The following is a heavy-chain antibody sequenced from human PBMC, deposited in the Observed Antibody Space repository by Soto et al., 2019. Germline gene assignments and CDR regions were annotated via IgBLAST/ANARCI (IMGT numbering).Heavy chain of an antibody. D-gene: IGHD2-21*01. CDR3: VRGDTYYSEWYFQY. CDR1: GFTFKGYY. CDR2: ISTHNGIT. Sequence: QIQLVQSGAEVKKPGASVKVSCKTSGFTFKGYYIYWVRQAPGQGLELMGWISTHNGITQYTESLQDRVTMTIETSASTAHLELRSLTSEDTAVYFCVRGDTYYSEWYFQYWGQGTLVIVSS. V-gene: IGHV1-18*01. J-gene: IGHJ4*02.